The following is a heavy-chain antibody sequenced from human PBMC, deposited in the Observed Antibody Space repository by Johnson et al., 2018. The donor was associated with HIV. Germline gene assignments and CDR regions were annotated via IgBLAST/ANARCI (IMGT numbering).Heavy chain of an antibody. J-gene: IGHJ3*02. CDR1: GFTSDDYG. Sequence: VQLVESGGGVVQPGSSLRLSCAASGFTSDDYGMSWVRQAPGKGLEWVGGINWNGGSTGYADSVKGRFTISRDNGKNSLYLQMNSLRAEDTALSYCARDRWELLSCAFDIWGQGTMVTVSS. D-gene: IGHD1-26*01. CDR2: INWNGGST. CDR3: ARDRWELLSCAFDI. V-gene: IGHV3-20*04.